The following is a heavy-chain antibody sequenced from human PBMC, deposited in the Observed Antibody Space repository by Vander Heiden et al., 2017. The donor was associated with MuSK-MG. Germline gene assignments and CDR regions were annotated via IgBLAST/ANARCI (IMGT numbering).Heavy chain of an antibody. CDR1: EFTFSNYW. CDR2: INTDGRNT. Sequence: EVQLVESGGGLVQPGGSLRISCAASEFTFSNYWMHWVRQAPGKGLVWVSRINTDGRNTRYADSVKGRFTISRDNAKNTLYLQMNSLRAEDTAVYYCISLGGNYWGQGTLVTVSS. CDR3: ISLGGNY. V-gene: IGHV3-74*01. D-gene: IGHD3-16*01. J-gene: IGHJ4*02.